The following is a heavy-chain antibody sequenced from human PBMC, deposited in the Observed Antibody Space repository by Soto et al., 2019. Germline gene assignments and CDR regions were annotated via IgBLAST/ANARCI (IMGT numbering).Heavy chain of an antibody. CDR3: VRYDRINMKPYSPEGFHI. D-gene: IGHD3-3*02. CDR1: GDSISSSNSH. CDR2: VYYGGAIFYSGNI. V-gene: IGHV4-39*01. Sequence: SETLSLTCTVSGDSISSSNSHWGWTRQPPGKGLEYIGSVYYGGAIFYSGNIYYNPSLKSRVTISVDTSKNQFSLRLSSVTAADTGVYYCVRYDRINMKPYSPEGFHIWGQGTLVTVSS. J-gene: IGHJ3*02.